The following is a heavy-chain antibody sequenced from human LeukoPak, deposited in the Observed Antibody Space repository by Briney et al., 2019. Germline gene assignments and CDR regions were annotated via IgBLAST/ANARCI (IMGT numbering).Heavy chain of an antibody. V-gene: IGHV1-2*06. Sequence: ASVKVSCKASGYTFTGYYMHWVRQAPGQGLEWMGRINPNSGGTNYAQKLQGRVTMTRDTSISTAYMELSRLRSEDTAVYYCARGVLRYFDWLTPPYYYYYMDVWGKGTTVTVSS. D-gene: IGHD3-9*01. J-gene: IGHJ6*03. CDR2: INPNSGGT. CDR1: GYTFTGYY. CDR3: ARGVLRYFDWLTPPYYYYYMDV.